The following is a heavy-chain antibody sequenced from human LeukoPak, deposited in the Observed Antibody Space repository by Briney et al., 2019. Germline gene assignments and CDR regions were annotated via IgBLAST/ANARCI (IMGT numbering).Heavy chain of an antibody. CDR1: GGTFSSYA. J-gene: IGHJ6*03. V-gene: IGHV1-69*13. CDR2: IIPIIDTA. CDR3: ARTRTRGDYYYYHMDV. Sequence: SVKVSCKVSGGTFSSYAITWVRQAPGQGLEWMGGIIPIIDTASFAHTFQGRVTLTADESTSTAYMELSSLRSEDTAVYYCARTRTRGDYYYYHMDVWGKGTTVTVSS. D-gene: IGHD1-1*01.